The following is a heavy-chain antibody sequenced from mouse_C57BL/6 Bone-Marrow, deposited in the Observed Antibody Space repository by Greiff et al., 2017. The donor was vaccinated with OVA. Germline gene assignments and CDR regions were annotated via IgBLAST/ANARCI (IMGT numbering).Heavy chain of an antibody. CDR3: ARLGDWDGAY. V-gene: IGHV5-12*01. D-gene: IGHD4-1*01. J-gene: IGHJ3*01. CDR2: ISNGGGST. CDR1: GFTFSDYY. Sequence: EVKLVESGGGLVQPGGSLKLSCAASGFTFSDYYMYWVRQTPEKRLEWVAYISNGGGSTYYPDTVKGRFTISRDNAKNTLYLQMSRLKSEDTAMYYCARLGDWDGAYWGQGTLVTVSA.